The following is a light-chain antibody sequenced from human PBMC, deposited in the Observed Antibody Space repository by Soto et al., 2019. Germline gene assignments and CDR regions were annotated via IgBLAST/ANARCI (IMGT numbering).Light chain of an antibody. CDR1: QSISSW. CDR2: DAS. V-gene: IGKV1-5*01. Sequence: DIQMTQSPSTLSASVGDRVTITCRASQSISSWLAWYQQKPGKAPKLLIYDASSLESGVPSRFSGSGSGTDFTLTIRSLQPDDFATYYCQHRTFGQGTKVEIK. J-gene: IGKJ1*01. CDR3: QHRT.